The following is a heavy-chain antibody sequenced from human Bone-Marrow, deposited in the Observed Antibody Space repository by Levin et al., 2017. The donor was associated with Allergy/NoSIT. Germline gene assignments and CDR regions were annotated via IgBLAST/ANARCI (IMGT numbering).Heavy chain of an antibody. Sequence: PWASVKVSCKASGYSFTDYEINWVRQVTGQGLEWMGWMNPKSGHTAYAQKFQGRVTMTRDTSISTAYMELSSLRSEDTALYFCAKASGALLYQLENWGQGTLVTVSS. CDR2: MNPKSGHT. CDR3: AKASGALLYQLEN. D-gene: IGHD3-10*01. CDR1: GYSFTDYE. V-gene: IGHV1-8*01. J-gene: IGHJ4*02.